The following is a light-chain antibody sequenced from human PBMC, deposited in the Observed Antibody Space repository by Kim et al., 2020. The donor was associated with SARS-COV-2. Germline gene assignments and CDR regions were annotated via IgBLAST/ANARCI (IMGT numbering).Light chain of an antibody. CDR3: ATWDDGLNGVM. Sequence: GRSVIIVCSGSRSNIGRNSVNWYQQLPGTAPNLLIYNNNRRPSGVPDRFSGSKSGTSASLAISGLQSEDAANYYCATWDDGLNGVMFGGGTQLTVL. CDR1: RSNIGRNS. V-gene: IGLV1-44*01. J-gene: IGLJ3*02. CDR2: NNN.